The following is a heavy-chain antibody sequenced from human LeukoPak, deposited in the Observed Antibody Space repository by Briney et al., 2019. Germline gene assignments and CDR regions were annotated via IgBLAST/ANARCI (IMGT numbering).Heavy chain of an antibody. D-gene: IGHD3-22*01. J-gene: IGHJ4*02. CDR2: IYSSGST. Sequence: SQTLSLTCTVSGGSISSGGYYWSWIRQHPGKGLEWIGYIYSSGSTYYNPSLRSRVTISVDTSKNQFSLKLSSVTAADTAVYYCARVGLEYYDNSGYYYFDSWGQGTLVTVSS. CDR1: GGSISSGGYY. CDR3: ARVGLEYYDNSGYYYFDS. V-gene: IGHV4-31*03.